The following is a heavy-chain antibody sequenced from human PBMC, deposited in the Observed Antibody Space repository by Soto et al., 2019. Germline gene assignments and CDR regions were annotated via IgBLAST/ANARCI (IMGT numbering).Heavy chain of an antibody. Sequence: QVQLVQSGAEVKKPGSSVKVSCKASGGTFSSYAISWVRQAPGQGLEWMGGIIPIFGTANHAQKFQGRVTSTAEGATSTADMELSGVGGGDRAVYCGARGCDYWGEGALVTVSS. J-gene: IGHJ4*02. V-gene: IGHV1-69*12. CDR1: GGTFSSYA. CDR2: IIPIFGTA. CDR3: ARGCDY.